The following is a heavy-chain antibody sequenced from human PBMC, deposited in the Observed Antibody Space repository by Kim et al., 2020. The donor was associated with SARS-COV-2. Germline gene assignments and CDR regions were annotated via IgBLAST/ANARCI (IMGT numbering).Heavy chain of an antibody. Sequence: GGSLRLSCAASGFTFSSYSMNWVRQAPGKGLEWVSSISSSSSYIYYADSVKGRFTISRDNAKNSLYLQMNSLRAEDTAVYYCASIAAAGTLVWYYGMDVWGQGTTVTVSS. D-gene: IGHD6-13*01. J-gene: IGHJ6*02. CDR1: GFTFSSYS. V-gene: IGHV3-21*01. CDR2: ISSSSSYI. CDR3: ASIAAAGTLVWYYGMDV.